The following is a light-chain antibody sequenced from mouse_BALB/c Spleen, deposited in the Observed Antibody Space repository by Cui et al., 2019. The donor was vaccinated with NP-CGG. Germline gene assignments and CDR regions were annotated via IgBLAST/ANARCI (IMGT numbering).Light chain of an antibody. V-gene: IGLV1*01. CDR2: GTN. J-gene: IGLJ1*01. CDR1: TGAVTTSNY. Sequence: QAVVTQEFALTTSPGETVTLTCRSSTGAVTTSNYANWVQEKPDHLFTGLIGGTNNRAPGVPARCSGSLIGDKAALTITGAQTEDETIYFCALWYSNHWVFGGGTKLTVL. CDR3: ALWYSNHWV.